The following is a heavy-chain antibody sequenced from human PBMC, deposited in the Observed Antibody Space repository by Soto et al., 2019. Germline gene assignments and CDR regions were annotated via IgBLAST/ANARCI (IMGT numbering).Heavy chain of an antibody. Sequence: TLSLTCTVSGGSISSGAYYWRWIRQHPGRGLEWIGHISYSGKSDYNPSLESRVAISLDTPRNQFSLKLSSVTAADTAVYYCAASPNADFFDYWGLGALVTVSS. CDR2: ISYSGKS. J-gene: IGHJ4*02. CDR1: GGSISSGAYY. V-gene: IGHV4-31*03. CDR3: AASPNADFFDY.